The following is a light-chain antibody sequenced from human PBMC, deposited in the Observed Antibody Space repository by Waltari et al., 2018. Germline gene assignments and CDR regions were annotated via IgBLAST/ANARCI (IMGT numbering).Light chain of an antibody. J-gene: IGLJ2*01. V-gene: IGLV2-23*02. CDR1: SSNVGGYTL. CDR3: CSYAGDSTLI. CDR2: DVN. Sequence: QSALTQPASVSGAPGQSITISCTGTSSNVGGYTLVSCYQQHPGKAPQLIIYDVNKRPSGISHRCAGSKSGNTASLTISGLQADDESDYYCCSYAGDSTLIFGGGTKLTVL.